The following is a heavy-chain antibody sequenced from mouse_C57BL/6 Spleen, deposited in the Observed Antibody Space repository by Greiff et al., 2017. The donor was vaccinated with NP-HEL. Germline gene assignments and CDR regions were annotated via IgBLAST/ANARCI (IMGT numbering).Heavy chain of an antibody. Sequence: QVQLKQPGAELVRPGSSVKLSCKASGYTFTSYWMHWVKQRPIQGLEWIGNIDPSDSETHYNQKFKDKATLTVDKSSSTAYMQLSSLTSEDSAVYYCARSGYGYGFAYWGQGTLVTVSA. V-gene: IGHV1-52*01. CDR1: GYTFTSYW. J-gene: IGHJ3*01. CDR3: ARSGYGYGFAY. D-gene: IGHD2-2*01. CDR2: IDPSDSET.